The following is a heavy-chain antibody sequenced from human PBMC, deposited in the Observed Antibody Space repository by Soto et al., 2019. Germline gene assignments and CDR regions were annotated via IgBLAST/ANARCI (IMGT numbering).Heavy chain of an antibody. CDR2: IIPIFGTA. J-gene: IGHJ4*02. D-gene: IGHD2-8*02. CDR1: GGTFSSYA. V-gene: IGHV1-69*13. CDR3: AREKVVLGGSKHQIDY. Sequence: GASVKVSCKASGGTFSSYAISWVRQAPGQGLEWMGGIIPIFGTANYAQKFQGRVTITADESTSTAYMELSSLRAEDTAVYYCAREKVVLGGSKHQIDYWGQGTLVTVSS.